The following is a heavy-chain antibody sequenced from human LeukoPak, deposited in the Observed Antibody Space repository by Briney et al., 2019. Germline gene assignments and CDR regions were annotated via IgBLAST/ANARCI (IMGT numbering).Heavy chain of an antibody. D-gene: IGHD3-9*01. CDR1: GFTFDDYA. V-gene: IGHV3-9*01. J-gene: IGHJ6*02. CDR3: ARESFYDDILTGSGYYGMDV. Sequence: PGGSLRLSCAVSGFTFDDYAMHWVRQAPGKGLEWVSSISWNSDNIAYADSVKGRFTISRDNAKNSLYLQMNSLRAEDTAVYYCARESFYDDILTGSGYYGMDVWGQGTTVTVSS. CDR2: ISWNSDNI.